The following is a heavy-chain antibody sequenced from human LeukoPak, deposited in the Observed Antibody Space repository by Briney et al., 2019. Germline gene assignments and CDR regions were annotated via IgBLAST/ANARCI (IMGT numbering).Heavy chain of an antibody. Sequence: AASVKVSCKASGGTFSSYAISWVRQAPGQGLEWMGRIIPILGIANYAQKFQGRVTITADKSTSTAYMELSSLRSEDTAVYYCARDTHLSSSWREGYFDYWGQGTLVTVSS. D-gene: IGHD6-13*01. CDR3: ARDTHLSSSWREGYFDY. V-gene: IGHV1-69*04. CDR2: IIPILGIA. J-gene: IGHJ4*02. CDR1: GGTFSSYA.